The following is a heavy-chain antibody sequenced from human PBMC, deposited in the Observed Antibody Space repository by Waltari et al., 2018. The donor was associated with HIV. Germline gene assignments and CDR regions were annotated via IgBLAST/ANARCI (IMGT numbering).Heavy chain of an antibody. CDR3: ARHALRVGAAYWNFDL. CDR1: GGSVSSSSYF. CDR2: IYHTGRA. D-gene: IGHD1-26*01. J-gene: IGHJ2*01. Sequence: QLQLQESGPGLVKPSETLSLTCTVPGGSVSSSSYFWGWIREPPGKGLEWVGRIYHTGRAYYNPSLKSRVTISVDTSKNQFSLKVTSVTAADTAVYYCARHALRVGAAYWNFDLWGRGTLVTVSS. V-gene: IGHV4-39*01.